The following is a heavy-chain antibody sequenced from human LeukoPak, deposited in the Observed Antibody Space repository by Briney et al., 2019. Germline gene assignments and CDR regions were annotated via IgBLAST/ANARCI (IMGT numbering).Heavy chain of an antibody. Sequence: PSETLSLTCTVSGGSISSYWSWIRQSPGKGLEWIGYIYFTGTTNYNPSLKSRLTISIDTSRNQFSLKLSSATAADTAIYYCVYGGSYLTKWGQGTLVTVSS. CDR1: GGSISSY. CDR3: VYGGSYLTK. D-gene: IGHD3-10*01. CDR2: IYFTGTT. J-gene: IGHJ4*02. V-gene: IGHV4-59*01.